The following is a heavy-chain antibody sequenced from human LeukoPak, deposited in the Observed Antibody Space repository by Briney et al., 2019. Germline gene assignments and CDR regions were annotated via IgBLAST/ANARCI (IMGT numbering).Heavy chain of an antibody. CDR1: GGSISSGDYY. J-gene: IGHJ4*02. D-gene: IGHD2-2*02. CDR3: VAIQSRDDSGVGY. CDR2: IYYSGST. Sequence: SQTLSLTCTVSGGSISSGDYYWSWIRQPPGRGLEWIGSIYYSGSTYYNPSLKSRVTISVDTSKNQFSLKLSSVTAADTAVYYCVAIQSRDDSGVGYWGQGTLVTVSS. V-gene: IGHV4-39*01.